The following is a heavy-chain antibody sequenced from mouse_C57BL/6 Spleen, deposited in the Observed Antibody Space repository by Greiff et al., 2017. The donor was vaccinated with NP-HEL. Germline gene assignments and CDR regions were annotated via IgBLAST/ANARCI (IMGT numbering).Heavy chain of an antibody. CDR1: GFTFSSYA. D-gene: IGHD4-1*01. J-gene: IGHJ3*01. Sequence: EVQRVESGGGLVKPGGSLKLSCAASGFTFSSYAMSWVRQTPEKRLEWVATISDGGSYTYYPDNVKGRFTISRDNAKNNLYLQMSHLKSEDTAMYYCAREWLGRGFAYWGQGTLVTVSA. CDR2: ISDGGSYT. V-gene: IGHV5-4*01. CDR3: AREWLGRGFAY.